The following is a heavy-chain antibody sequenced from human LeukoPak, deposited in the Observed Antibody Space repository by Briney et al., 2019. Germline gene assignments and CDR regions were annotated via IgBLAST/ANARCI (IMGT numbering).Heavy chain of an antibody. J-gene: IGHJ4*02. CDR2: ISGSGGST. V-gene: IGHV3-23*01. D-gene: IGHD5-24*01. Sequence: PGGSLGLSCAASGFTFSSYAMSWVRQAPGKGLEWVSAISGSGGSTFYADSVKGRFTISRDNSKNTLYLQMNSLRAEDTAVYYCAKGAPYVEMATMVKAYYFDYWGQGTLVAVSS. CDR3: AKGAPYVEMATMVKAYYFDY. CDR1: GFTFSSYA.